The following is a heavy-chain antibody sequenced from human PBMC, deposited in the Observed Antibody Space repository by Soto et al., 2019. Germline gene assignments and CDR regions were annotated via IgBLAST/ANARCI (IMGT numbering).Heavy chain of an antibody. CDR3: ARDHYGSVSPSSVGYYYYCMDV. Sequence: VASVKVSCKASGYTFTSYGISWVRQAPGQGLEWMGWISAYNGNTNYAQKLQGRVTMTTDTSTSTAYMELRSLRSDDTAVYYCARDHYGSVSPSSVGYYYYCMDVWGQGTTVTVSS. CDR2: ISAYNGNT. V-gene: IGHV1-18*01. D-gene: IGHD3-10*01. CDR1: GYTFTSYG. J-gene: IGHJ6*02.